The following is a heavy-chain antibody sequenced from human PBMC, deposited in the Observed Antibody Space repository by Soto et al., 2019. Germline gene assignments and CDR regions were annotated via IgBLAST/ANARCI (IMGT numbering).Heavy chain of an antibody. D-gene: IGHD4-17*01. J-gene: IGHJ3*02. Sequence: ASVKVSCKASGYTFTGYYVHWVRQAPGQGLEWMGWINPNSGDTYLAQRFQGRVTMNRDTSISTAYMELSRLRSDDTAVYYCARASGVYDAFDIWGQGTMVTVSS. CDR3: ARASGVYDAFDI. CDR1: GYTFTGYY. V-gene: IGHV1-2*02. CDR2: INPNSGDT.